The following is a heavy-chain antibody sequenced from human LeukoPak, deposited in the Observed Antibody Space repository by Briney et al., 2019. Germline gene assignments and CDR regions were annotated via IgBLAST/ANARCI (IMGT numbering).Heavy chain of an antibody. Sequence: PGGSLRLSCAASGFTFSSYAMSWVRQAPGKGLEWVSAISGSGGSTYYADSVKGRFTISRDNAKKSLYLQMSSLRAEDTAVYYCARDSSSGWYLLDSWGQGTLVIVSS. CDR2: ISGSGGST. CDR1: GFTFSSYA. V-gene: IGHV3-23*01. D-gene: IGHD6-19*01. CDR3: ARDSSSGWYLLDS. J-gene: IGHJ4*02.